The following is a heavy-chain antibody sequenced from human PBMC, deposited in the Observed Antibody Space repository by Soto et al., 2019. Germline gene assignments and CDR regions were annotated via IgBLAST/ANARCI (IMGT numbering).Heavy chain of an antibody. D-gene: IGHD6-13*01. V-gene: IGHV1-18*04. J-gene: IGHJ4*02. CDR1: GYTFTSYG. CDR2: ISAYNGNT. CDR3: ARYSPQQLEFFY. Sequence: ASVKVSCKASGYTFTSYGISWVRQAPGQGLEWMGWISAYNGNTNYAQKLQGRVTMTTDTSTSTAYMELRSLRPDDTAVYYCARYSPQQLEFFYWGQGTLVTVSS.